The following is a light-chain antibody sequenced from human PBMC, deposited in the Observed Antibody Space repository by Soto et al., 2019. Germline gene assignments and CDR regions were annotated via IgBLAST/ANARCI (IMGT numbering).Light chain of an antibody. CDR3: QQRTPPIT. Sequence: EIVLTQSPGTLSLSPGERATLSCRASQSVGNYLAWFQQKPGQAPRLLIYDTSNRAPGIPARFSGSGSGTDFTLTISSLEPDDFAVYYCQQRTPPITFGQGTRLEIK. CDR1: QSVGNY. J-gene: IGKJ5*01. V-gene: IGKV3-11*01. CDR2: DTS.